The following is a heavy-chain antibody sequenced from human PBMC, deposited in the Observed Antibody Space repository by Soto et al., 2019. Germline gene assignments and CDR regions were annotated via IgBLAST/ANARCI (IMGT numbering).Heavy chain of an antibody. D-gene: IGHD3-10*01. CDR1: GFTVSSNY. V-gene: IGHV3-66*01. J-gene: IGHJ6*03. Sequence: EVQLVESGGGLVQPGGSLRLSCAASGFTVSSNYMSWVRQAPGKGLEWVSVIYSGGSTYYADSVKGRFTISRDNSKNTLYLQRNSLRAEDTAVYYCARGPAYYYGSGSYYHYYYMDVWGKGTTVTVSS. CDR2: IYSGGST. CDR3: ARGPAYYYGSGSYYHYYYMDV.